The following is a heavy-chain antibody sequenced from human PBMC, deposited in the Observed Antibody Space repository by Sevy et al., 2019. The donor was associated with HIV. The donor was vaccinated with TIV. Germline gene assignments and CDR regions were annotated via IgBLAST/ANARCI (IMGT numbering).Heavy chain of an antibody. CDR3: AREGGVATTGDHDAFDI. J-gene: IGHJ3*02. D-gene: IGHD7-27*01. V-gene: IGHV1-69*13. Sequence: ASVKVSCKASGDTFSTYGLSWVRQAPGQGLEWMGGNIPIFGTPNYAQKFQGRVTITADESASTAYMELSSLRSEDTALYYCAREGGVATTGDHDAFDIWGHWTLVTVSS. CDR1: GDTFSTYG. CDR2: NIPIFGTP.